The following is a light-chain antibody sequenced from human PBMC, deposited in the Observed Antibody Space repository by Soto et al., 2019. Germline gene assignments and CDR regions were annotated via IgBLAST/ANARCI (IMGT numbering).Light chain of an antibody. J-gene: IGLJ3*02. CDR1: RGHSSYA. CDR2: LNSDGSH. Sequence: QLVLTQSPSASASLGASVKLTCTLRRGHSSYAIAWHQQQPEKGPRYLMKLNSDGSHSKGDGIPDRFSGSSSGAERYLTISSLQSEDEAEYYCQTWGTGLLVFGGGTKVTVL. V-gene: IGLV4-69*01. CDR3: QTWGTGLLV.